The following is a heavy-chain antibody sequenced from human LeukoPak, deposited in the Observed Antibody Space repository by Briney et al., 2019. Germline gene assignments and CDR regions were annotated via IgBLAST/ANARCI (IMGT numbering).Heavy chain of an antibody. CDR3: ARGVGSSSSNWFDP. D-gene: IGHD6-6*01. J-gene: IGHJ5*02. CDR1: GDSISSGLYY. V-gene: IGHV4-61*02. Sequence: SETLSLTCTVSGDSISSGLYYWSWIRQPAGKGLEWIGRVSSSGNSNYDPSLKSRVTISIDTSKNQFSLKLSSVTAADTAVYFCARGVGSSSSNWFDPWGQGTLVTVSS. CDR2: VSSSGNS.